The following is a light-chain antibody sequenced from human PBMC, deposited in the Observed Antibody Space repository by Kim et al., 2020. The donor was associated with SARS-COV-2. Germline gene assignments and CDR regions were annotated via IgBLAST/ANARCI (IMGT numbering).Light chain of an antibody. Sequence: GKKVIIRRTRGRGSIVSDFVQWFQQRPGSSPTTVIYEDHKRPSGVPDRFSGSVDSSSNSASLTISGLRTEDEADYYCQSYDDNIWVFGGGTQLTVL. J-gene: IGLJ3*02. CDR3: QSYDDNIWV. CDR2: EDH. V-gene: IGLV6-57*01. CDR1: RGSIVSDF.